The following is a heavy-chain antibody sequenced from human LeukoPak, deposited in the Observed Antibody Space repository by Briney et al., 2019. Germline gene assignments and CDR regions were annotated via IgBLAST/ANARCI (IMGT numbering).Heavy chain of an antibody. CDR1: GFTFSRYS. J-gene: IGHJ4*02. D-gene: IGHD1-26*01. Sequence: GGSLRLSCSASGFTFSRYSIHWVRQAPGKGLEYVSAISSNGGGTYYADSVKGRVTISRDNSKNTLYLQMSSLRAEDTAVYYCVKREATTSYSDYWGQGTLVTVSS. V-gene: IGHV3-64D*09. CDR2: ISSNGGGT. CDR3: VKREATTSYSDY.